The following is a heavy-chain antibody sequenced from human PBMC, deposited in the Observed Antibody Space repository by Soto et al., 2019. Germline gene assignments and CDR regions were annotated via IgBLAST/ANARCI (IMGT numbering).Heavy chain of an antibody. V-gene: IGHV3-72*01. CDR2: ARTKPNNYMK. J-gene: IGHJ4*02. CDR3: TRDSSSCRGVNCYFDS. Sequence: EEQLVESGGGLVQPGGSLRLSCAASGFTFSDRYMDWVRQAPGKGLEWVGGARTKPNNYMKEYAATVKGRFTISRDDSQNSLHLQMNGLKTEDTAVYYCTRDSSSCRGVNCYFDSWGQGTLVTVSS. D-gene: IGHD2-15*01. CDR1: GFTFSDRY.